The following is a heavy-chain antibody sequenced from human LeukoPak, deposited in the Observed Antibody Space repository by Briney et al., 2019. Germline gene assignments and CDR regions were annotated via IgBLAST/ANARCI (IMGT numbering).Heavy chain of an antibody. CDR2: IYYSGST. V-gene: IGHV4-59*01. D-gene: IGHD3-10*01. Sequence: SETLSLTCTVSGGSISSYYWSWIRQPPGKGLEWIGYIYYSGSTNYNPSLKSRVTISVDTSKNQFSLKLSSVTAADTAVYYCARAIWFGESLDYWGQGTLVTVSS. J-gene: IGHJ4*02. CDR3: ARAIWFGESLDY. CDR1: GGSISSYY.